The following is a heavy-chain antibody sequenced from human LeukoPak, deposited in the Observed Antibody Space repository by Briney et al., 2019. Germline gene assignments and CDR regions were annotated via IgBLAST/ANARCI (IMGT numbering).Heavy chain of an antibody. CDR1: GYTLTGLS. D-gene: IGHD1-1*01. CDR2: FDPEDGET. J-gene: IGHJ3*02. Sequence: ASVKVSCKVSGYTLTGLSMHWVRQAPGKGLEWMGGFDPEDGETIYAQKFQGRVTMTEDTSTDTAYMELISLRSEDTAVYYCATAKGGRLLDQIWGQGTMVTVSS. CDR3: ATAKGGRLLDQI. V-gene: IGHV1-24*01.